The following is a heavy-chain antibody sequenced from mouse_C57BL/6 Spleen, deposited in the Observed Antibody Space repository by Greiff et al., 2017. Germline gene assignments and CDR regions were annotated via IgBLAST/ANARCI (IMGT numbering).Heavy chain of an antibody. CDR1: GFTFSSYA. CDR2: ISSGGDYI. CDR3: TRGGDDYDVGYFDV. J-gene: IGHJ1*03. D-gene: IGHD2-4*01. V-gene: IGHV5-9-1*02. Sequence: EVMLVESGAGLVKPGGSLKLSCAASGFTFSSYAMSWVRQTPEKRLEWVAYISSGGDYIYYADTVKGRFTISRDNARNTLYLQMSSLKSEDTAMYYCTRGGDDYDVGYFDVWGTGTTVTVSS.